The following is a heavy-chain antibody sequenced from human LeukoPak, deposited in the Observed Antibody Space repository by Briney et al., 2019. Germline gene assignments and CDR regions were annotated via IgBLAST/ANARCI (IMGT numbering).Heavy chain of an antibody. D-gene: IGHD3-9*01. CDR2: ISYDGSNK. CDR3: ARVAERYYDILTGPDY. CDR1: GFTFSSYG. Sequence: GGSLRLSCAASGFTFSSYGMHWVRQAPGKGLEWVAAISYDGSNKYYADSVKGRFTISRDNSKNTLYLQMNSLRAEDTAVYYCARVAERYYDILTGPDYWGQGTLVTVSS. V-gene: IGHV3-30*03. J-gene: IGHJ4*02.